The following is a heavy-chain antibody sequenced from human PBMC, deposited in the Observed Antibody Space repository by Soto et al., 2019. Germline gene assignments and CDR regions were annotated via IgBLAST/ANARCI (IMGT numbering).Heavy chain of an antibody. CDR3: AKFLPAMVRGVIIGFDY. J-gene: IGHJ4*02. Sequence: GGSLRLSCAASGFTFSSYAMSWVRQAPGKGLEWVSAISGSGGSTYYADSVKGRFTISRDNSKNTLYLQMNSLRAEETAVYYCAKFLPAMVRGVIIGFDYWGQGTLVTVSS. CDR1: GFTFSSYA. D-gene: IGHD3-10*01. V-gene: IGHV3-23*01. CDR2: ISGSGGST.